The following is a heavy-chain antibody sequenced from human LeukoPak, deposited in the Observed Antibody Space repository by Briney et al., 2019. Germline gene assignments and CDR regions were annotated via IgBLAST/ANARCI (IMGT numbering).Heavy chain of an antibody. CDR2: IKQDGSDK. Sequence: GDSLRLSCAASGFTFTKYWMTWVRQAPGKGLEWVGNIKQDGSDKNFMDSVKGRFTISRDNTKNSVSLQLSSLRAEDTAVYYCAREVWGPEYWGQGTLVTVSS. CDR3: AREVWGPEY. J-gene: IGHJ4*02. V-gene: IGHV3-7*01. CDR1: GFTFTKYW. D-gene: IGHD1-14*01.